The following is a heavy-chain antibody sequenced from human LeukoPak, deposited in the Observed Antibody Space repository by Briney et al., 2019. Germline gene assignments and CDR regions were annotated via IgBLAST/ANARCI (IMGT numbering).Heavy chain of an antibody. CDR2: IYHSGST. J-gene: IGHJ4*02. CDR3: ARAGPFVSLFGELTPAYYFDY. CDR1: GGPISSGGYS. V-gene: IGHV4-30-2*01. Sequence: SETLSLTCAVSGGPISSGGYSWSWIRQPPGKGLEWIGYIYHSGSTYYNPSLKSRVTISVDRSKNQFSLKLSSVTAADTAVYYCARAGPFVSLFGELTPAYYFDYWGQGTLVTVSS. D-gene: IGHD3-10*02.